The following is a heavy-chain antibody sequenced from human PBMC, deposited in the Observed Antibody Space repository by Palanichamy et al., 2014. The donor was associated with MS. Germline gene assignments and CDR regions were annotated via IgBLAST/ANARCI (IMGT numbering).Heavy chain of an antibody. J-gene: IGHJ4*02. CDR3: VKAANIAVAGTALAYFDY. V-gene: IGHV3-64D*06. D-gene: IGHD6-19*01. Sequence: EVQLVETEGGLVQPGGSLRLSCSASGFTFSNYAMHWVRRAPGKGLEYVSAISSNGGSRYYAESVKGRFTISRDNSKNTLYLQMSSLRAEDTAVYYCVKAANIAVAGTALAYFDYWGQGTLVTVSS. CDR1: GFTFSNYA. CDR2: ISSNGGSR.